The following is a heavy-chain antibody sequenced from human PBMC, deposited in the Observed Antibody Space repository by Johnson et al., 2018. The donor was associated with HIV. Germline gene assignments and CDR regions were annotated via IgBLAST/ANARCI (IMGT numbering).Heavy chain of an antibody. CDR3: AKSPGKDNGGNSGGFDI. CDR2: IWYDGSNK. CDR1: GFTFSSYG. V-gene: IGHV3-33*06. Sequence: QVQLVESGGGVVQPGRSLRLSCAASGFTFSSYGMHWVRQAPGKGLEWVAVIWYDGSNKYYADYVKGRFTISRDNSKNTLYLQMTSLRVEDTDVYYCAKSPGKDNGGNSGGFDIWGQGTMVTVSS. J-gene: IGHJ3*02. D-gene: IGHD4-23*01.